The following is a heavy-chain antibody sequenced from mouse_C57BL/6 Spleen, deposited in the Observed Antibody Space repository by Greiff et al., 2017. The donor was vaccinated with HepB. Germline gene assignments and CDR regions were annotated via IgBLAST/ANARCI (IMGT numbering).Heavy chain of an antibody. Sequence: EVQLQQSGPELVKPGASVKISCKASGYSFTDYNMNWVKQSNGKSLEWIGVINPNYGTTSYNQKFKGKATLTVDQSSSTAYMQLNSLTSEYSAVYYCASIYYGNLYAMDYWGQGTSVTVSS. J-gene: IGHJ4*01. D-gene: IGHD2-1*01. CDR2: INPNYGTT. CDR3: ASIYYGNLYAMDY. CDR1: GYSFTDYN. V-gene: IGHV1-39*01.